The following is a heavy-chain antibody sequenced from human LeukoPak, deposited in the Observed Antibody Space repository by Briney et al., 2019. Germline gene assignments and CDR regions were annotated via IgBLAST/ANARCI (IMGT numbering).Heavy chain of an antibody. Sequence: SETLSLTCTVSGGSISSSSYYWGWIRQPPGKGLEWIGSIYYSGSTYYNPSLKSRVTMSVDTSKSQFSLKLTSVTAADTAVYYCAGAVAGAHYYYYYMDVWGKGTTVTVSS. CDR2: IYYSGST. J-gene: IGHJ6*03. D-gene: IGHD6-19*01. CDR1: GGSISSSSYY. V-gene: IGHV4-39*07. CDR3: AGAVAGAHYYYYYMDV.